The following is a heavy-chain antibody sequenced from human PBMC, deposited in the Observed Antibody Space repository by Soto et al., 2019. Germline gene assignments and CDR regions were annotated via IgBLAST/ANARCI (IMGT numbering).Heavy chain of an antibody. D-gene: IGHD6-19*01. CDR2: IRNKANSYST. Sequence: AGGSLRLSCAASGFTFSDHYMDWVRQAPGKGLEWVGRIRNKANSYSTVYAASVKDRFSISRDDSKNSLYLQMNSLKTEDTAVYYCATGGGSNGWRNWFDPWGQGTLVTVSS. CDR1: GFTFSDHY. CDR3: ATGGGSNGWRNWFDP. J-gene: IGHJ5*02. V-gene: IGHV3-72*01.